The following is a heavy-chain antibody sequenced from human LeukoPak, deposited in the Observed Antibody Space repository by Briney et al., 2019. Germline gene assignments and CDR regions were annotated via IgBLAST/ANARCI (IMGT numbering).Heavy chain of an antibody. CDR2: IYSGGST. CDR1: GFTVSSYY. Sequence: GGSLRLSCVASGFTVSSYYVSWVRQAPGKGLEWVSVIYSGGSTYYADSVEGRFTVPRDNPKNTLYLEMKSLRADDTAVYYCARLAADYYYYYYMDVWGKGTRSPSP. J-gene: IGHJ6*03. D-gene: IGHD6-13*01. CDR3: ARLAADYYYYYYMDV. V-gene: IGHV3-53*01.